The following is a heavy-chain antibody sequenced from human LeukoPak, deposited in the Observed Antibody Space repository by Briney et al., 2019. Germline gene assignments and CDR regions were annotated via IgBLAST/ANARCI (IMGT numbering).Heavy chain of an antibody. V-gene: IGHV3-7*01. CDR1: GFTFSTYW. CDR3: ARGTMYYDFWSRAFDI. CDR2: IKQDGSEK. J-gene: IGHJ3*02. D-gene: IGHD3-3*01. Sequence: PGGSLRLSCAASGFTFSTYWMNWVRQAPGKGLEWVANIKQDGSEKCYVDSVKGRFTISRDNAKNSLSLQMNSLRAEDTAVYYCARGTMYYDFWSRAFDIWGQGTMVTVS.